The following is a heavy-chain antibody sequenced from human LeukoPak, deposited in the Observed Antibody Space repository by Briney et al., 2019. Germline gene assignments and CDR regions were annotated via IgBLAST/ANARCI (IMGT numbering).Heavy chain of an antibody. CDR3: ASGGYSSGWYGSFDI. D-gene: IGHD6-19*01. CDR1: GASISSSDYY. V-gene: IGHV4-39*01. CDR2: LYSGGLT. J-gene: IGHJ3*02. Sequence: PSEDLSLTCTVSGASISSSDYYWGWIRQPPGKGLEWIGSLYSGGLTYYNPSLKSRVTISVDTSKNQFSLKVTSVTAADTAVYSCASGGYSSGWYGSFDIWGQWTVVTVSS.